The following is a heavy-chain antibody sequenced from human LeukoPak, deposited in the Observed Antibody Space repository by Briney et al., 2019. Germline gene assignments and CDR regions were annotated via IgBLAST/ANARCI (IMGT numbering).Heavy chain of an antibody. CDR3: TGNYYGSGSYADFDY. V-gene: IGHV3-73*01. CDR2: IRSTANGYAT. D-gene: IGHD3-10*01. J-gene: IGHJ4*02. Sequence: GGSLRLSCAASGFTFSGSALHWVRQASGKGLEWVGRIRSTANGYATAYAASVKGRYTISRDDSKNTAYLQMDSLKTEDTAVYYCTGNYYGSGSYADFDYWGQGTLVTVSS. CDR1: GFTFSGSA.